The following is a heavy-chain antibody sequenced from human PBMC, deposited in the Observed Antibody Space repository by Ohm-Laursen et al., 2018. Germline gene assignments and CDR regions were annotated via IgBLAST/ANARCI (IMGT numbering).Heavy chain of an antibody. V-gene: IGHV4-4*07. Sequence: TLSLTCTVSGASFSSYYWSWIRQPAGKGLEWIGRIYTSGSTNYNPSLKGRVTMSVDTSKNQFSLKLSSVTAADTAVYYCARTPSSPGRRGWFDPWGQGTLVTVSS. J-gene: IGHJ5*02. CDR2: IYTSGST. CDR3: ARTPSSPGRRGWFDP. D-gene: IGHD5-24*01. CDR1: GASFSSYY.